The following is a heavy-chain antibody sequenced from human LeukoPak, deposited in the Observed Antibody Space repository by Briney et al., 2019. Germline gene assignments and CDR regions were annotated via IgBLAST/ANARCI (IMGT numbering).Heavy chain of an antibody. CDR2: IIPILGIA. J-gene: IGHJ4*02. CDR1: GGTFSSYA. CDR3: ARGSAADPMGVDY. Sequence: SVKVSCKASGGTFSSYAISWVRQAPGQGLEWMGRIIPILGIANYAQKFQGRVTITADKSTSTAYMELSSLRSEDTAVYYCARGSAADPMGVDYWGQGTLVTVSS. D-gene: IGHD6-13*01. V-gene: IGHV1-69*04.